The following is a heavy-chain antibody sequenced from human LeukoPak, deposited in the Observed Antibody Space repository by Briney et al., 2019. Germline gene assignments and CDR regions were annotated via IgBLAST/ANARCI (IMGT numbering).Heavy chain of an antibody. CDR1: GFTVSCNY. D-gene: IGHD1-26*01. CDR2: FSSGGST. Sequence: GGFLILSCAASGFTVSCNYMSWVRLAPGNGLEMGSVFSSGGSTYYAASVKGRFTISRDNSKNTPYLQMNSLRAEDTAVYYCARGGLDSGSYYFDYWGQGTLVTVSS. J-gene: IGHJ4*02. V-gene: IGHV3-53*01. CDR3: ARGGLDSGSYYFDY.